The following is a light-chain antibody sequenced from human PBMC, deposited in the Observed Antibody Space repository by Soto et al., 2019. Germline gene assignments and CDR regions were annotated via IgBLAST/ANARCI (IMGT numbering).Light chain of an antibody. V-gene: IGLV2-23*02. CDR3: FSYAGSSTHVV. CDR1: SSDVGSYNL. CDR2: EVS. J-gene: IGLJ2*01. Sequence: QSALTQPASVSGSPGQSITISCTGTSSDVGSYNLVSWYQQHPGKAPKLMIYEVSKRPSGVSNRFSGSKSGNTASLTISGLQPEDEADYYCFSYAGSSTHVVFGGGTKLTVL.